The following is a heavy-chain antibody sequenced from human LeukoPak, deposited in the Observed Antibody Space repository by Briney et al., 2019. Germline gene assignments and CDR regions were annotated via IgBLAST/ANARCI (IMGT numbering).Heavy chain of an antibody. V-gene: IGHV4-59*08. J-gene: IGHJ5*02. D-gene: IGHD6-13*01. CDR3: ARRRGSSSWYGFDP. CDR2: IYYSGGT. Sequence: SETLSLTCTVSGGSISSYYWSWIRQPPGKGLEWIGYIYYSGGTNYNPSLKSRVTISVDTSRNQFSLKLSSVTAADTAVYYCARRRGSSSWYGFDPWGQGTLVTVSS. CDR1: GGSISSYY.